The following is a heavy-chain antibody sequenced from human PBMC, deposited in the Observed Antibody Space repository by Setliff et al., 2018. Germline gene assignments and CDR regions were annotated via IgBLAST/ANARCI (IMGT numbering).Heavy chain of an antibody. J-gene: IGHJ6*03. V-gene: IGHV3-74*01. CDR2: ITNDGSST. CDR3: TREAPRQGDYYMDV. CDR1: GFTVSINY. Sequence: GGSLRLSCAASGFTVSINYMSWVRQAPGKGLEWISRITNDGSSTIYTDSVKGRFTISRDNAKNTLYLQMNSLRAEDTAVYYFTREAPRQGDYYMDVWCKCTTVTFSS.